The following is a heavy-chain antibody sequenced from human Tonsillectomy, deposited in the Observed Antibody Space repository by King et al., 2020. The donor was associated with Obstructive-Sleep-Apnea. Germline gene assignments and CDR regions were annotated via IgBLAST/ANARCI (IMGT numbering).Heavy chain of an antibody. CDR3: AKSYYYGSGSYEAFRTTQIYYFDY. D-gene: IGHD3-10*01. V-gene: IGHV3-23*04. J-gene: IGHJ4*02. CDR2: ISGSGGST. Sequence: VQLVESGGGLVQPGGSLRLSCAASGFTFSSYAMSWVRQAPGKGLEWVSAISGSGGSTYYADSVKGGLTVSRDNSKNTLYMPMNSLRAEDTAVYYCAKSYYYGSGSYEAFRTTQIYYFDYWGQGTLVTVSS. CDR1: GFTFSSYA.